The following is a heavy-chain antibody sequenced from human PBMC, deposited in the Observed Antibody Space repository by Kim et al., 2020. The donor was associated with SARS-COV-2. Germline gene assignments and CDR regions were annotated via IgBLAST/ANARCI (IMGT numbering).Heavy chain of an antibody. CDR1: GFIFSDFE. CDR2: ITRNGFST. Sequence: GGSLRLSCVASGFIFSDFETNWVRQTPGRGLEWVSFITRNGFSTHYTESVKGRFIISRDNAERSLHLQMNNLRDEDSGVYYCARYSLSPFDDWGQGTPVTVSS. V-gene: IGHV3-48*03. D-gene: IGHD2-15*01. J-gene: IGHJ4*02. CDR3: ARYSLSPFDD.